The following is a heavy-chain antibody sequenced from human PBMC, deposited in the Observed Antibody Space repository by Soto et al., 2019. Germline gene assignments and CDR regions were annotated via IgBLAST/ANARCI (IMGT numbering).Heavy chain of an antibody. V-gene: IGHV3-53*01. D-gene: IGHD7-27*01. J-gene: IGHJ4*02. Sequence: GSLKLSCAASGFTVSPYYMTWVRQAPGNGLEWVSVTYSVGSTYYSDSVKGRFTIPRDSSKNTLILQMNSLRIEDTAVYYCAQGRNWGDCDYWGQGTLVTVSS. CDR1: GFTVSPYY. CDR3: AQGRNWGDCDY. CDR2: TYSVGST.